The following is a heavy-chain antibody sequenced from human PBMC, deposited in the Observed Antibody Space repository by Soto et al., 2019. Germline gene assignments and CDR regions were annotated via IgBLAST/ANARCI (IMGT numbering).Heavy chain of an antibody. CDR3: ARGQGYDSSGYYYGYFDY. D-gene: IGHD3-22*01. V-gene: IGHV1-69*13. Sequence: SVKVSCKASGGTFSSYAISWVRQAPGQGLEWTGGIIPIFGTANYAQKFQGRVTITADESTSTAYMELSSLRSEDTAVYYCARGQGYDSSGYYYGYFDYWGQGTLVTVSS. J-gene: IGHJ4*02. CDR1: GGTFSSYA. CDR2: IIPIFGTA.